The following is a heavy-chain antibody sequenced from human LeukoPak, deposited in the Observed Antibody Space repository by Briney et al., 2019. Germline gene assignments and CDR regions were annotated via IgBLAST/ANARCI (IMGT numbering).Heavy chain of an antibody. CDR3: TRDRGTYNWFDP. CDR1: GFSFSGST. D-gene: IGHD2-15*01. CDR2: IDKKDNLYAT. Sequence: GGSLRLSCAASGFSFSGSTVHWVRQSSGKGLEWVGHIDKKDNLYATAYAESVKGRFTISRDDSKDAVFLHMDSLKTEDTALYYCTRDRGTYNWFDPWGQGTLVTVSS. J-gene: IGHJ5*02. V-gene: IGHV3-73*01.